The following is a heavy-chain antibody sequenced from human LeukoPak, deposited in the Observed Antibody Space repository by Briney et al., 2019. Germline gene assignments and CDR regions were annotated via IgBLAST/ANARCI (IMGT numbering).Heavy chain of an antibody. V-gene: IGHV3-23*01. Sequence: GGSLRLSCAASGFTFSSYAMSWVRQAPGKGLEWVSAISGSGDSTFYADSVKGRFTISRDNSKNTLYLQMNSLRAEDTAVYYCAKDLEWFGESHWGQGTLVTVSS. CDR3: AKDLEWFGESH. CDR2: ISGSGDST. J-gene: IGHJ4*02. D-gene: IGHD3-10*01. CDR1: GFTFSSYA.